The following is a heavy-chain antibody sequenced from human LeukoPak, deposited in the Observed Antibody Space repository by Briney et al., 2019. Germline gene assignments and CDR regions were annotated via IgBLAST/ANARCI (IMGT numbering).Heavy chain of an antibody. D-gene: IGHD4-17*01. J-gene: IGHJ5*02. Sequence: GSLRLSCAASGFTFTSYWMNWVRQAPGKGLEWVALINPDGSQTNYVDSVKGRFTISRDNAENSLYLQMNSLRAEDTAVYYCARDLGYGALDPWGQGALVTVSS. CDR2: INPDGSQT. V-gene: IGHV3-7*01. CDR1: GFTFTSYW. CDR3: ARDLGYGALDP.